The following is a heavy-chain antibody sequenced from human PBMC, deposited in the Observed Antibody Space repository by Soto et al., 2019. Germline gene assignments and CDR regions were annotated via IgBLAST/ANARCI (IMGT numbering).Heavy chain of an antibody. J-gene: IGHJ5*02. CDR2: ISTYNGNT. CDR3: ARGGAATTWYRPNNWFDP. CDR1: GYSFTSYG. Sequence: GASVKVSCKASGYSFTSYGLNWFRQAPGQGLEWMGWISTYNGNTKYAQNFQDKVTMTTDTSTTTAYMELRSLRSGDTAFYYCARGGAATTWYRPNNWFDPWGQGTLVTVSS. D-gene: IGHD1-26*01. V-gene: IGHV1-18*01.